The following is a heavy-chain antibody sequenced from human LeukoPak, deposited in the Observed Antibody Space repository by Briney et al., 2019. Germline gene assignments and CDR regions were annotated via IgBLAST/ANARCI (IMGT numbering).Heavy chain of an antibody. Sequence: GGSLRLSCAASGFTFSSYAMHWVRQAPGKGLEWVVVISYDGSNKYYADSVKGRFTISRDNSKNTLYLQMNSLRAEDTAVYYCARDRLATVVTLRYYYYYGMDVWGQGTTVTVSS. V-gene: IGHV3-30*04. CDR3: ARDRLATVVTLRYYYYYGMDV. CDR1: GFTFSSYA. J-gene: IGHJ6*02. D-gene: IGHD4-23*01. CDR2: ISYDGSNK.